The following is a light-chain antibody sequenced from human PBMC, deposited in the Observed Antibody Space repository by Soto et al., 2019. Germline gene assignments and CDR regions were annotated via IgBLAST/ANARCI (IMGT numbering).Light chain of an antibody. CDR2: EVN. J-gene: IGLJ1*01. Sequence: QSVLTQPPSASGSPGQSVTISCTGTSSDVGFDNYVSWYQQLPGKAPKLMIYEVNKRPSGVPYRFSGSKSGNTASLTVSGLQAEDEAEYHCSSYAGRNTFVFGTGTKLTVL. V-gene: IGLV2-8*01. CDR3: SSYAGRNTFV. CDR1: SSDVGFDNY.